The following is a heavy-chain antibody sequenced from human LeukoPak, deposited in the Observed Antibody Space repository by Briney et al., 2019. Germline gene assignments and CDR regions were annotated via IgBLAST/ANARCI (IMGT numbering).Heavy chain of an antibody. J-gene: IGHJ6*02. D-gene: IGHD6-13*01. V-gene: IGHV4-59*08. CDR2: IYYSGST. CDR3: ARLPSLDDSSSWYTANYYYGMDV. Sequence: PSETLSLTCTVSGGSISSYYWSWIRQPPGKGLEWIGYIYYSGSTNYNPSLKSRVTISVDTSKNQFSLKLSSVTAADTAVYYCARLPSLDDSSSWYTANYYYGMDVWGQGTTVTVSS. CDR1: GGSISSYY.